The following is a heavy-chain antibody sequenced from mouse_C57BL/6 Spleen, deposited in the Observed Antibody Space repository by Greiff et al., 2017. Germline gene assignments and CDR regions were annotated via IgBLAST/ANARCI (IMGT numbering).Heavy chain of an antibody. J-gene: IGHJ2*01. CDR1: GYAFSSSW. CDR3: AISFESNYVPFDY. CDR2: IYPGDGDT. V-gene: IGHV1-82*01. Sequence: VQLVESGPELVKPGASVKISCKASGYAFSSSWMNWVKQRPGKGLAWIGRIYPGDGDTNYNGKFKGKATLTADKSSSPAYMQLSSLTSKDSTVYFYAISFESNYVPFDYWGQGTTLTVSS. D-gene: IGHD2-5*01.